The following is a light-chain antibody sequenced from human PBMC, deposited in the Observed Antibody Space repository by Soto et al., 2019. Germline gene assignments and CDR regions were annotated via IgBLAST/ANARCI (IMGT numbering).Light chain of an antibody. Sequence: QSALTQPASVSGSLGQSITISCTGTSGDVASYNLVSWYQQRPGKAPKLMIYEGSKRPSGVSNRFSGSKSGNTASLTISGLQAEDEADYYCCSYSDSSTLVFGTGTKVTVL. J-gene: IGLJ1*01. V-gene: IGLV2-23*01. CDR3: CSYSDSSTLV. CDR2: EGS. CDR1: SGDVASYNL.